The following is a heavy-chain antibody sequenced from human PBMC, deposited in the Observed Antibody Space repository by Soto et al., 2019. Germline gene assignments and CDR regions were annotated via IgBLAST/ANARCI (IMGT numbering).Heavy chain of an antibody. CDR1: GGSFSGYY. CDR2: INHHSGST. CDR3: ARGRYCTSTTCYTPWFVP. D-gene: IGHD2-2*02. V-gene: IGHV4-34*01. J-gene: IGHJ5*02. Sequence: SETLSLTCAVYGGSFSGYYWSWIRQPPGKGLEWIGEINHHSGSTNYNPSLKSRVTISVDMSKNQFSLNLNSVTAADTAVYYCARGRYCTSTTCYTPWFVPWGQGTLVTVSS.